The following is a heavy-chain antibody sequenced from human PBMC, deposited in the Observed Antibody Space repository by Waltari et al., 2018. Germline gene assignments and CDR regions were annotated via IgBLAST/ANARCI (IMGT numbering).Heavy chain of an antibody. CDR2: IYPGDSDA. Sequence: VQLVQSGAEVRKAGESLKISCQFSGYTFKNWWIGWVRQMPGKGLEWMGIIYPGDSDARYSPSFEGKVTMSVDESTNTAYLQWSSLKASDSAMYYCARHYYYDNSGFPDSWGQGTLVTVAS. CDR1: GYTFKNWW. CDR3: ARHYYYDNSGFPDS. V-gene: IGHV5-51*01. J-gene: IGHJ4*02. D-gene: IGHD3-22*01.